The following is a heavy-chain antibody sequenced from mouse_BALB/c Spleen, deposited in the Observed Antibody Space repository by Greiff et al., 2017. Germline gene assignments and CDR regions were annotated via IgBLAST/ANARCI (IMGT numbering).Heavy chain of an antibody. V-gene: IGHV3-6*02. CDR3: ARLNYYGSSAFDY. Sequence: VQLKESGPGLVKPSQSLSLTCSVTGYSITSGYYWNWIRQFPGNKLEWMGYISYDGSNNYNPSLKNRISITRDTSKNQFFLKLNSVTTEDTATYYCARLNYYGSSAFDYWGQGTTLTVSS. CDR1: GYSITSGYY. CDR2: ISYDGSN. D-gene: IGHD1-1*01. J-gene: IGHJ2*01.